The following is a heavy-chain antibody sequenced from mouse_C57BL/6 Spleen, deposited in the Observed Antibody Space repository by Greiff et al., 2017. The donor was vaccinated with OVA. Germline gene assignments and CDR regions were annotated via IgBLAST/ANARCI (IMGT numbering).Heavy chain of an antibody. Sequence: EVKLVESGGGLVKPGGSLKLSCAASGFTFSSYAMSWVRQTPEKRLEWVATISDGGSYTYYPDNVKGRFTISRDNAKNNLYLQMSHLKSEATAMYYCARGGYYDHYYAMDYWGQGTSVTVSS. V-gene: IGHV5-4*03. D-gene: IGHD2-4*01. CDR2: ISDGGSYT. CDR3: ARGGYYDHYYAMDY. CDR1: GFTFSSYA. J-gene: IGHJ4*01.